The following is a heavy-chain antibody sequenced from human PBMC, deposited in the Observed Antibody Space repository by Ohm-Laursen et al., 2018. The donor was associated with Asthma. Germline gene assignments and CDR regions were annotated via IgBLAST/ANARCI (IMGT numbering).Heavy chain of an antibody. CDR2: LWYDGSRK. J-gene: IGHJ4*02. D-gene: IGHD3-10*01. V-gene: IGHV3-30*02. Sequence: SLRLSCAASGFTFSTSAMHWVRQGPAKGLEWVASLWYDGSRKHYTDSVKGRFSISRDTSKNTLYVQMNSLRAEDTAVYYCARDHYYSSGTYFDYWGQGTLVTVSS. CDR3: ARDHYYSSGTYFDY. CDR1: GFTFSTSA.